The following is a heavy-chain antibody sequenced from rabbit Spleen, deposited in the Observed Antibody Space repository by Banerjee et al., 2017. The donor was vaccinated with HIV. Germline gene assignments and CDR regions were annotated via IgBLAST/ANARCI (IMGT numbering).Heavy chain of an antibody. J-gene: IGHJ6*01. CDR3: ARDTGSSFSSYGMDL. D-gene: IGHD8-1*01. CDR2: INAVTGKA. Sequence: QSLEESGGDLVKPGASLTLTCTASGFSFSSPCFMCWVRQAPGKGLEWIACINAVTGKAVYASWAKGRFTFSKTSSTTVTLQMTSLTVADTATYFCARDTGSSFSSYGMDLWGPGTLVTVS. CDR1: GFSFSSPCF. V-gene: IGHV1S40*01.